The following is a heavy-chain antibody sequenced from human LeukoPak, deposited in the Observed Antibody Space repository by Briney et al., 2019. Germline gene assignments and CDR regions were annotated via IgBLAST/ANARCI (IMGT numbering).Heavy chain of an antibody. CDR1: GGSISSYY. V-gene: IGHV4-59*01. Sequence: SETLSLTCTVSGGSISSYYWSWIRQPPGKGLEWIGYIYYSGSTNYNPFLKSRVTISVDTSENQFSLKLSSVTAADTAVYYCATQPGKAAFFDYWGQGTLVTVSS. J-gene: IGHJ4*02. CDR2: IYYSGST. CDR3: ATQPGKAAFFDY. D-gene: IGHD2-15*01.